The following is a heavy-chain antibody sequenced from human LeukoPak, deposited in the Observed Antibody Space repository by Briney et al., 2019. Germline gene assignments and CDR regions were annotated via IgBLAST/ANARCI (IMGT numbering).Heavy chain of an antibody. D-gene: IGHD3/OR15-3a*01. Sequence: SETLSLTCTVSGGSISSTSYYWGWIRQPPGKGLEWIGSFYYTGDTYYNPSLKSRVTMSLDTSKNQFSLKLSSVTAADTAVYYCASLDPLKYYFDYWGQGTLVTVSS. CDR3: ASLDPLKYYFDY. V-gene: IGHV4-39*07. CDR2: FYYTGDT. CDR1: GGSISSTSYY. J-gene: IGHJ4*02.